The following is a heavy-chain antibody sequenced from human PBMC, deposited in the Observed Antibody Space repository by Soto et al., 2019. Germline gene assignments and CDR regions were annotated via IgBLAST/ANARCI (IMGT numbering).Heavy chain of an antibody. Sequence: GGSLRLSCAASGFTFSSYGMHWVRQAPGKGLEWVAVIWYDGSNKYYADSVKGRFTISRDNSKNTLYLQMNSLRAEDTAVYYCARDSAATVTNYIDYWGQGTLVPVSS. CDR2: IWYDGSNK. J-gene: IGHJ4*02. CDR3: ARDSAATVTNYIDY. V-gene: IGHV3-33*01. CDR1: GFTFSSYG. D-gene: IGHD4-17*01.